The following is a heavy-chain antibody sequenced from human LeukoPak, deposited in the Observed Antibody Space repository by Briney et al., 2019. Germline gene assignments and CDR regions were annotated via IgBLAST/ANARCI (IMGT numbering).Heavy chain of an antibody. CDR2: LSGSGGST. CDR1: GFTFSNYA. CDR3: AKGTGSYYDFWSGYYSSVDY. D-gene: IGHD3-3*01. J-gene: IGHJ4*02. Sequence: PGGSLRLSCAASGFTFSNYAMSWVRQAPGKGLEWVSSLSGSGGSTYHADSVKGRFTISRDNSKNTLYLQMNSLRAEDTAVYYCAKGTGSYYDFWSGYYSSVDYWGQGTLVTVSS. V-gene: IGHV3-23*01.